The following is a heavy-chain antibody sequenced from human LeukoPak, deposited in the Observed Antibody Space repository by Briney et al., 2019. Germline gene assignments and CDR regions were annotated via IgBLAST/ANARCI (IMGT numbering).Heavy chain of an antibody. CDR3: AKGGSSGEYGFDI. V-gene: IGHV1-69*13. J-gene: IGHJ3*02. Sequence: SVKVSCKASGGTFSSYAISWVRQAPGQGLEWMGGIIPMFGTANSAQKFQGRVTITADEFTSTAYMELSSLRSEDTAIYYCAKGGSSGEYGFDIWGQGTMVTVSS. CDR2: IIPMFGTA. D-gene: IGHD6-19*01. CDR1: GGTFSSYA.